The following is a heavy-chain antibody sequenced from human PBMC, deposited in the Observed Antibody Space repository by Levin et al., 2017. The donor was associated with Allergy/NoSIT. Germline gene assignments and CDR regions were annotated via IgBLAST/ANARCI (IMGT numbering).Heavy chain of an antibody. CDR1: GFTVSTRH. D-gene: IGHD1-26*01. CDR3: ARGNVGPYYFDS. Sequence: GESLKISCAASGFTVSTRHMSWVRQAPGKGLEWLSFIYSDGRTHYADSVKGRFTISRDDSTNTLHLQMNSLRAEDTAVYYCARGNVGPYYFDSWGQGTLVSVSS. CDR2: IYSDGRT. V-gene: IGHV3-53*01. J-gene: IGHJ4*02.